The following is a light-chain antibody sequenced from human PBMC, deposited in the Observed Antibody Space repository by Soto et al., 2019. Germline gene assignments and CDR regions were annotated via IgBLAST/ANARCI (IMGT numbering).Light chain of an antibody. CDR2: GAT. V-gene: IGKV3D-15*01. Sequence: IVTTQSPATLSVSPGERATLSCRASQSVSSNLAWYQQRPGQAPRLLIYGATTRAAGIPDRFSGSGSGTDFTLTITRLEPEDSAVYFCQQYTGPPTTFGQGTRLEIK. CDR1: QSVSSN. CDR3: QQYTGPPTT. J-gene: IGKJ5*01.